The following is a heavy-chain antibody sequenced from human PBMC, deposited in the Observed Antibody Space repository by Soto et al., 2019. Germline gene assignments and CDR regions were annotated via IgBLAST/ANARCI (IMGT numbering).Heavy chain of an antibody. V-gene: IGHV3-21*06. Sequence: GSLSLSCAASGFTFTRYSMNWVRQAPGKGLEWVSSISSTTNYIYYGDSMKGRFTISRDNAKNSLYLEMNSLRAEDTAVYYCARESEDLTSNFDYWGQGTLVTVSS. CDR2: ISSTTNYI. J-gene: IGHJ4*02. CDR1: GFTFTRYS. CDR3: ARESEDLTSNFDY.